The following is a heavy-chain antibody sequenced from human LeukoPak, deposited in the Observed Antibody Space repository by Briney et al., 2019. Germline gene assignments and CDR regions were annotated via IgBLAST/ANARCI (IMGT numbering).Heavy chain of an antibody. J-gene: IGHJ4*02. V-gene: IGHV3-48*04. CDR1: GFTFVGHN. D-gene: IGHD3-16*01. CDR3: AMAMSTFGGVRNYFDS. CDR2: VSISSGTI. Sequence: PGGSLRLSCAASGFTFVGHNMNWVRQAPGKGLEWVSFVSISSGTIYYADSVKGRFRISRDNAKSSLDLEMNSLRAEDTAVYYCAMAMSTFGGVRNYFDSWGQGTLVTVSS.